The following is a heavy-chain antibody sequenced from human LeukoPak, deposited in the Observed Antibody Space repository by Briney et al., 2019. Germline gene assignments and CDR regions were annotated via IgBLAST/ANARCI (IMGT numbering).Heavy chain of an antibody. J-gene: IGHJ4*02. V-gene: IGHV4-39*01. CDR3: ARNFIEVYGQKYIDF. CDR1: GGSISSSSYY. Sequence: SETLSLTCTVSGGSISSSSYYWGWIRQAPGKGLEWIGSIYYSRSTYYNPSLNIRVTISVGASNNQSFLKQSTVPAADTAVYYCARNFIEVYGQKYIDFWGQGTLVTVSS. D-gene: IGHD2/OR15-2a*01. CDR2: IYYSRST.